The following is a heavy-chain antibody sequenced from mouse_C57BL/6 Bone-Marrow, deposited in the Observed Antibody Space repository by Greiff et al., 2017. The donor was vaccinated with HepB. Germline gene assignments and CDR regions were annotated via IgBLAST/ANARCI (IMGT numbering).Heavy chain of an antibody. Sequence: VQLQQSGAELVRPGASVKLSCTASGFNIKDDYMHWVKQRPEQGLEWIGWIDPENGDTEYASKFQGKATITADTSSNTAYLQLSSLTSEDTAVYYCTTGDGGSTNYFDYWGQGTTLTVSS. CDR1: GFNIKDDY. CDR2: IDPENGDT. CDR3: TTGDGGSTNYFDY. V-gene: IGHV14-4*01. J-gene: IGHJ2*01. D-gene: IGHD2-1*01.